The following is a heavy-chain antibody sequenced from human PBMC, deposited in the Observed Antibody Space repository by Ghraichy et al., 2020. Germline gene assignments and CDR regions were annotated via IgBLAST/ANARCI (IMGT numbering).Heavy chain of an antibody. J-gene: IGHJ4*02. CDR1: GYSISSGYY. V-gene: IGHV4-38-2*02. CDR3: ARDIGYYKSDY. Sequence: SETLSLTCAVSGYSISSGYYWGWFRQPPGKGLEWIRSIYHSGSTYYNPSLKSRVTISVDTSKNQFSLKLSSVTAADTAVYYCARDIGYYKSDYWGQGTLVTVSS. CDR2: IYHSGST. D-gene: IGHD1-26*01.